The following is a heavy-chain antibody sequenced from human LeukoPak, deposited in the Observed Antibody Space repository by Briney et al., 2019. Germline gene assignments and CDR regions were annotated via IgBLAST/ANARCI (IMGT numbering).Heavy chain of an antibody. CDR3: ARGISYYDSSGIDY. Sequence: SETLSLTCTVSGGSISSYYWSWIRQPPGKGLEWIGYTHYSGTNYNPSLKSRVTISADTSKNQFSLKLSSVTAADTAVYYCARGISYYDSSGIDYWGQGTLVTVSS. D-gene: IGHD3-22*01. V-gene: IGHV4-59*01. J-gene: IGHJ4*02. CDR1: GGSISSYY. CDR2: THYSGT.